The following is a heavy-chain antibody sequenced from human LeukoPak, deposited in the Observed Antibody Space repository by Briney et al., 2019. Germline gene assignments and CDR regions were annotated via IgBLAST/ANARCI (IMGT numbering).Heavy chain of an antibody. CDR2: IKSKTDDRTT. CDR1: GLTFSKVW. CDR3: TTDDTVTTWGGYFDY. Sequence: AESLILSGLASGLTFSKVWISWVRQAPGKEQEWVGRIKSKTDDRTTNYATPVTPRFTIQRDDSKNTLYLQMNSLKTEDTAVYYCTTDDTVTTWGGYFDYWGQGTLVTVSS. J-gene: IGHJ4*02. D-gene: IGHD4-17*01. V-gene: IGHV3-15*01.